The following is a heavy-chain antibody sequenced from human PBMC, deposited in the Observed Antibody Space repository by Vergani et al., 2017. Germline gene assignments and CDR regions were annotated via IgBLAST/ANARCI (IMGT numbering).Heavy chain of an antibody. CDR2: INPNSGGT. J-gene: IGHJ5*02. V-gene: IGHV1-2*02. Sequence: QVQLVQSGAEVKKPGASVKVSCKASGYTFTGYYMHWVRQAPGQGLEWMGWINPNSGGTNYAQKFQGRVTMTRDTSISTAYMELSRLRSDDTAVYYCARAIGCSSTSCYGGISNWFDPWGQGTQVTVSS. D-gene: IGHD2-2*01. CDR1: GYTFTGYY. CDR3: ARAIGCSSTSCYGGISNWFDP.